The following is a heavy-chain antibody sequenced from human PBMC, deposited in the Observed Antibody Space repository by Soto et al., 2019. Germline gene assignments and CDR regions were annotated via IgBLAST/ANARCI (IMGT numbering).Heavy chain of an antibody. Sequence: GASVKVSCKASGYTFTSYGISWVRQAPGQGLEWMGWISAYNGNTNYAQKLQGRVTMTTDTSTSTAYMELRSLRSDDTAVYYFAREEKGCSGGSCYSWFDPWGQGTLVTVSS. CDR2: ISAYNGNT. CDR3: AREEKGCSGGSCYSWFDP. V-gene: IGHV1-18*01. D-gene: IGHD2-15*01. J-gene: IGHJ5*02. CDR1: GYTFTSYG.